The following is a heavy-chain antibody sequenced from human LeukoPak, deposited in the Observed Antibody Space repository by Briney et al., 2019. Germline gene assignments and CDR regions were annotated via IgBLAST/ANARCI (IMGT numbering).Heavy chain of an antibody. CDR1: GGSISSYY. D-gene: IGHD5-24*01. CDR2: IYTSGST. V-gene: IGHV4-4*07. CDR3: ARVEMATTIDY. J-gene: IGHJ4*02. Sequence: SETLSLTCTVSGGSISSYYWSWIRQPAGKGLEWIGRIYTSGSTNYNPSLKSRVTMSVDTPKNQFSLKLNSVTAADTAVYYCARVEMATTIDYWGQGTLVTVSS.